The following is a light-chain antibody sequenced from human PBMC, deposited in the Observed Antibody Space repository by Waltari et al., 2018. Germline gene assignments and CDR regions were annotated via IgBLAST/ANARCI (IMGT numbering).Light chain of an antibody. CDR3: ATWDDSLGVVAV. CDR2: RNN. J-gene: IGLJ2*01. V-gene: IGLV1-47*01. CDR1: SSNIGTNY. Sequence: QSVLTQPPSASGTPGQRVTISCSGSSSNIGTNYVYWYQQLPGTAPKLLIYRNNQRPSGGPDRFAGSKSGTSASLAISGLRSEDEADYYCATWDDSLGVVAVFDGGTKLTVL.